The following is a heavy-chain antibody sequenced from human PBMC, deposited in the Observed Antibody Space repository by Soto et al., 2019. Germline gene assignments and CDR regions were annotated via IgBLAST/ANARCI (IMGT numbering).Heavy chain of an antibody. CDR2: IYWDDDK. V-gene: IGHV2-5*02. Sequence: QITLKESGTTLVKPTQTLTLTCTVSGFSLNTYGVGVGWIRQPPGKPLEWLALIYWDDDKRYSPSLKIRLTGAKDTAKNQVVLTMTNMDPVDTVTYYCARALGSWGAYYFDYRGQGTLVTVSS. CDR1: GFSLNTYGVG. CDR3: ARALGSWGAYYFDY. D-gene: IGHD3-16*01. J-gene: IGHJ4*02.